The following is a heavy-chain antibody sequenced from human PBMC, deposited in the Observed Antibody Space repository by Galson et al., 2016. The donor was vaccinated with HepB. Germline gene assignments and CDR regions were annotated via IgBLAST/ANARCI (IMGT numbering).Heavy chain of an antibody. CDR3: ARDVDVATYDI. V-gene: IGHV3-7*03. Sequence: SLRLSCAASGFTFSTYDMNWVRQAPGKGLEWVANINTDGSAKFYVDSVKGRFTISRDNAKNSLYLEMNSLRDGDTAMYYCARDVDVATYDIWGQGTMVTVSS. D-gene: IGHD3-9*01. CDR2: INTDGSAK. CDR1: GFTFSTYD. J-gene: IGHJ3*02.